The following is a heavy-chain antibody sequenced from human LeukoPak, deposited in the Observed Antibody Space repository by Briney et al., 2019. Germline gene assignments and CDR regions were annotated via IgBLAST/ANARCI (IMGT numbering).Heavy chain of an antibody. Sequence: MPSETLSLTCAVYGGSFSGYYWSWIRQPPGKGLEWIGEINHSGSTNYNPSLKSRVTISVDTSKNQSSLKLSSVTAADTAVYYCARGQQWSNWGQGTLVTVSS. J-gene: IGHJ4*02. CDR1: GGSFSGYY. CDR2: INHSGST. V-gene: IGHV4-34*01. CDR3: ARGQQWSN. D-gene: IGHD6-19*01.